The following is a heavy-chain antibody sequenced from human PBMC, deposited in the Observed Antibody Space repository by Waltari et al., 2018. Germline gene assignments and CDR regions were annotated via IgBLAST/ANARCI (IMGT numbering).Heavy chain of an antibody. Sequence: QVQLQQWGAGLLKPSETLSLTCAVYDGSFSGYFWIWIRQSPGKGLEGIGKINRDGSNIYNPSLKSRVAMSVDTLKSQISLRLTSVTAADAAVYYCARVGDYHGSGRFGLDVWGQGTRVTVSS. J-gene: IGHJ6*02. V-gene: IGHV4-34*01. CDR1: DGSFSGYF. D-gene: IGHD3-10*01. CDR2: INRDGSN. CDR3: ARVGDYHGSGRFGLDV.